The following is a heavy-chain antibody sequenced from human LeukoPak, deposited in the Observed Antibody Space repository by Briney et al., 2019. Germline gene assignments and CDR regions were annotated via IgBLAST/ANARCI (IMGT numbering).Heavy chain of an antibody. J-gene: IGHJ6*03. V-gene: IGHV4-38-2*02. D-gene: IGHD5-24*01. CDR3: AREREYYYYMDV. CDR2: IYHSGST. Sequence: SETLSLTCTVSGYSISSGYYWGWIRQPPGKGLEWIGSIYHSGSTYYNPSLKSRVTISVDTSKNQFSLKLSSVTAADTAVYYCAREREYYYYMDVWGKGTTVTISS. CDR1: GYSISSGYY.